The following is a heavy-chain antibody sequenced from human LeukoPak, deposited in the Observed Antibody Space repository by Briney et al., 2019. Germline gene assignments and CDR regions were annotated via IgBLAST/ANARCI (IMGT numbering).Heavy chain of an antibody. V-gene: IGHV5-51*01. D-gene: IGHD6-13*01. CDR1: GYSFTSYW. Sequence: GESLKISCKGSGYSFTSYWIGWVRQMPGKGLEWMGVIYPGDSDTRYGPSFQGQVTISVDKSISTAYLQWSSLKASDTAMYYCASTSRAGDWYFDLWGRGTLVTVSS. CDR3: ASTSRAGDWYFDL. J-gene: IGHJ2*01. CDR2: IYPGDSDT.